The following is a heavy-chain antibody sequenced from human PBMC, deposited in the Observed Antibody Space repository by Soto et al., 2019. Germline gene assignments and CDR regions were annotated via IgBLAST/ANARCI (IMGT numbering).Heavy chain of an antibody. CDR2: ISYDGSNK. CDR3: ARDREYSSSSQSFDY. D-gene: IGHD6-6*01. J-gene: IGHJ4*02. V-gene: IGHV3-30-3*01. CDR1: ELTFSSHA. Sequence: PKRHPCAASELTFSSHAVRWVLQTPGKGLEWVAVISYDGSNKYYADSVKGRFTISRDNSKNTLYLQMNSLRAEDTAVYYCARDREYSSSSQSFDYWGQGTLVTVSS.